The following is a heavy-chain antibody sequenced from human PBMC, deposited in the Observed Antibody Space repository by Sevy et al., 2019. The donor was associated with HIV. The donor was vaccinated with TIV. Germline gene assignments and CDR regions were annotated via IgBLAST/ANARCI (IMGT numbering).Heavy chain of an antibody. Sequence: SETLSLTCTVSGDSITRYFWSWIRQPPGKGLEWIGYMYHSGSTNYNPSLKRRVSLSIDTSKNEFPLSLSSVTARDTAVYYCARDYRRDFWSGYSNYFDPWGPGILVTVSS. J-gene: IGHJ5*02. CDR3: ARDYRRDFWSGYSNYFDP. V-gene: IGHV4-59*01. CDR1: GDSITRYF. D-gene: IGHD3-3*01. CDR2: MYHSGST.